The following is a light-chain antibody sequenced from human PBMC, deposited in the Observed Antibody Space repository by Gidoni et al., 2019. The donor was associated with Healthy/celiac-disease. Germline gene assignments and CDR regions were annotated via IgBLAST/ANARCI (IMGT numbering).Light chain of an antibody. Sequence: QSALTKPASVSGSPGQSITISCTGTSCDVGGYNYVSWYQQHPGNAPQLMIYYVSNRHSGVSNRFSCSKSGNTASLTISGLQAEDEADYYCSSYTSSSTLWVFGGGTKLTVL. CDR1: SCDVGGYNY. V-gene: IGLV2-14*03. CDR3: SSYTSSSTLWV. J-gene: IGLJ3*02. CDR2: YVS.